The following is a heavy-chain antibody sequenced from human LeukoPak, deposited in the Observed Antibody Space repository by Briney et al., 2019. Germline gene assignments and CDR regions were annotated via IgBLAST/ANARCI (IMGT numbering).Heavy chain of an antibody. CDR2: ISSSSSYI. CDR3: AKSRSGYALFDY. Sequence: GGSLRLSCAASGFTFSSYAMSWVRQAPGKGLEWVSSISSSSSYIYYADSVKGRFTISIDNSKNTLYLQMKSLRDDDTAVYYCAKSRSGYALFDYWGQGTLVTVSS. CDR1: GFTFSSYA. D-gene: IGHD5-12*01. J-gene: IGHJ4*02. V-gene: IGHV3-23*01.